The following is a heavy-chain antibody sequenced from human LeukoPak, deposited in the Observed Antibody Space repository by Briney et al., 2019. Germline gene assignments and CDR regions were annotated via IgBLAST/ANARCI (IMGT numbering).Heavy chain of an antibody. CDR3: AKDGAAVALYYFDY. V-gene: IGHV3-9*01. D-gene: IGHD6-19*01. Sequence: PGRSLRLSCAASGFTFDDDGRHGVRHAPGKGLEWGSGISWNSGSIGYADSVKGRFTISRDNAKNSLDLQMNSLRAEDTALYYCAKDGAAVALYYFDYWGQGTLVTVSS. CDR2: ISWNSGSI. CDR1: GFTFDDDG. J-gene: IGHJ4*02.